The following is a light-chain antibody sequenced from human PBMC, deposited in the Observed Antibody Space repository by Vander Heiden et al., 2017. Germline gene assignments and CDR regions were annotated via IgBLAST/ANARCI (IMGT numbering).Light chain of an antibody. CDR3: MQSLQTLLT. CDR2: LGS. Sequence: DIVMTQSPLSLPVTPGEPASISCRSSQSLLHSNGYNYLDWYLQKPGQSPQLLIYLGSNRASGVPDRFSGSGSGTDFTLKISRVDAEDIGVYYCMQSLQTLLTFGAGTKVEIK. J-gene: IGKJ4*01. CDR1: QSLLHSNGYNY. V-gene: IGKV2-28*01.